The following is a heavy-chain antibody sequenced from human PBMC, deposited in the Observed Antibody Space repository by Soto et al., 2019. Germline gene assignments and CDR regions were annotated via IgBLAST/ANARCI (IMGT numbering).Heavy chain of an antibody. D-gene: IGHD6-25*01. J-gene: IGHJ4*02. CDR3: ARYSSEYYFDY. CDR2: ISRSGGT. V-gene: IGHV4-4*02. Sequence: PSETLSLTCAVSGGSISSSNWWSWVRQPPGKGLEWIGEISRSGGTNYNPSLKSRVTISLDKSRNQFSLNLSSVTAADTAVYFCARYSSEYYFDYWGQGILVTVSS. CDR1: GGSISSSNW.